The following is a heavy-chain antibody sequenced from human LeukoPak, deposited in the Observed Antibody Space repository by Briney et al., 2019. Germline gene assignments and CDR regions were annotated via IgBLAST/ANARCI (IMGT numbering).Heavy chain of an antibody. V-gene: IGHV4-31*03. Sequence: SETLSLTCTVSGGSISSGGYYWSWIRQHPGKGLERIGYIYYSGSTYYNPSLKSRVTISVDTSKNQFPLKLSSVTAADTAVYYCARGSYCSGGSCYWFDPWGQGTLVTVSS. D-gene: IGHD2-15*01. CDR1: GGSISSGGYY. CDR3: ARGSYCSGGSCYWFDP. CDR2: IYYSGST. J-gene: IGHJ5*02.